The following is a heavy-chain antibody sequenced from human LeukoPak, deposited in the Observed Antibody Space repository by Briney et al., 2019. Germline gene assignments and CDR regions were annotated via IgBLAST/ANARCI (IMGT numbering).Heavy chain of an antibody. Sequence: SQTLSLTCAVSGDSINNNVYYWGWIRQPPGKGLEWIAIISYSGTTYYNPSLKTRATISIDTSKNKFSLKVNSVTAADTAMYYCARDRGLWLGEARDAFDIWGQGTMVTVFS. CDR1: GDSINNNVYY. CDR3: ARDRGLWLGEARDAFDI. V-gene: IGHV4-39*07. CDR2: ISYSGTT. J-gene: IGHJ3*02. D-gene: IGHD3-10*01.